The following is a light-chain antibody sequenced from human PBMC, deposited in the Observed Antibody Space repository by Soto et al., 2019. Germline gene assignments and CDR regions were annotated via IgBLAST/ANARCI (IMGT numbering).Light chain of an antibody. J-gene: IGLJ1*01. CDR3: SSFTTTRTYV. CDR2: EVN. Sequence: QSVLTQPASVSGSPGQSITMSCSGTASDVGGCNCVSWYQQHPDKAPKLIIYEVNNRPSGVSNRFSGSKSGSTASLTISGLQAEDEADYYCSSFTTTRTYVFGTGTKLTVL. V-gene: IGLV2-14*01. CDR1: ASDVGGCNC.